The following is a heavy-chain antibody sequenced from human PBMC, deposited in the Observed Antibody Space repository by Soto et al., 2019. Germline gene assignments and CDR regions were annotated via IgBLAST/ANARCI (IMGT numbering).Heavy chain of an antibody. D-gene: IGHD3-22*01. CDR2: TYYRSKWYN. Sequence: PSQTLSLTCAISGDSVSSNSAAWNWIRQSPSRSLEWLGRTYYRSKWYNDYAVSVKSRITINPDTSKNQFSLQLNSVTPEDTAVYYCARGYYDSSGYYYPYNWFDPWGQGTLVTVSS. CDR1: GDSVSSNSAA. CDR3: ARGYYDSSGYYYPYNWFDP. J-gene: IGHJ5*02. V-gene: IGHV6-1*01.